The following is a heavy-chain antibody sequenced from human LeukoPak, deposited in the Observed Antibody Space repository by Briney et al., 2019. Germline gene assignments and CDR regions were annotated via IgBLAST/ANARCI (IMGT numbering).Heavy chain of an antibody. CDR1: GGSISSGDYY. V-gene: IGHV4-61*08. CDR3: ARVMGVTGRPSFDY. Sequence: SETLSLTCTVSGGSISSGDYYWSWIRQPPGKGLEWIGYSYYSGSTNYNFSLKSRVTISVDTSKNQFSLKLSSVTAADTAVYYCARVMGVTGRPSFDYWGQGTLVTVSS. D-gene: IGHD1-26*01. CDR2: SYYSGST. J-gene: IGHJ4*02.